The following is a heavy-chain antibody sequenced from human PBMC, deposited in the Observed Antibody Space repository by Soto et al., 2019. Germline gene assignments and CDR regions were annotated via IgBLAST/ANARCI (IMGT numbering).Heavy chain of an antibody. D-gene: IGHD6-6*01. CDR1: GGSFSTDY. Sequence: PSETLSLTCAVYGGSFSTDYWGWIRQPPGKGLEWIGEINPSGGTNYNPSLKSRVTISVATSKNQFSLKLSSVTAADTAVYYCARVLAARASRDFDYWGQGTLVTASS. J-gene: IGHJ4*02. CDR3: ARVLAARASRDFDY. CDR2: INPSGGT. V-gene: IGHV4-34*01.